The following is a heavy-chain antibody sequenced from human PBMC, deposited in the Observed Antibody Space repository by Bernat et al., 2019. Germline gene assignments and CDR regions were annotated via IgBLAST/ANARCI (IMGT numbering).Heavy chain of an antibody. J-gene: IGHJ3*02. D-gene: IGHD3-16*01. CDR3: ATSFGDIEAFDI. CDR2: INPNSGGT. CDR1: GYTLTGYY. V-gene: IGHV1-2*04. Sequence: QVQLVQSGAEVKKPGASVKVSCKASGYTLTGYYMHWVRQAPGKGLEWMGWINPNSGGTNYAQKFQGWVTMTRDTSISTAYMELSRLRSDDTAVYYCATSFGDIEAFDIWGQGTMVTVSS.